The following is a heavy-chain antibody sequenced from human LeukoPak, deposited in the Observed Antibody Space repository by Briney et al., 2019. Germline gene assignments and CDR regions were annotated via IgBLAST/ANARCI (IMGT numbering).Heavy chain of an antibody. CDR1: GFTFSSYW. D-gene: IGHD3-16*02. CDR3: ARDLGGVIYSSPFDY. CDR2: ISSSGSTI. Sequence: GGSLRLSCAASGFTFSSYWMSWVRRAPGKGLEWVSYISSSGSTIYYADSVKGRFTISRDNAKNSLYLQMNSLRAEDTAVYYCARDLGGVIYSSPFDYWGQGTLVTVSS. J-gene: IGHJ4*02. V-gene: IGHV3-48*04.